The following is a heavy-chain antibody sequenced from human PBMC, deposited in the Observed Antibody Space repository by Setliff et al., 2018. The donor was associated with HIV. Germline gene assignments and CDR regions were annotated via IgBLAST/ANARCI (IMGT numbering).Heavy chain of an antibody. CDR3: ARAMVRGILPQYDY. Sequence: GGSLRLSCAASGFTFDDYAMHWVRQAPGKGLEWVSGISWNSVSIYYADSVKGRFTISRDNAKNSLYLQMNSLRAEDTALYYCARAMVRGILPQYDYWGQGTLVTVSS. D-gene: IGHD3-10*01. V-gene: IGHV3-9*01. CDR2: ISWNSVSI. CDR1: GFTFDDYA. J-gene: IGHJ4*02.